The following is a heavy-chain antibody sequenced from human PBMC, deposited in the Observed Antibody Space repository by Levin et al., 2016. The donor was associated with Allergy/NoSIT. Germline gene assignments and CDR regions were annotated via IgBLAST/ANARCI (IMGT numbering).Heavy chain of an antibody. CDR1: GYTLTSDH. D-gene: IGHD3-16*01. CDR2: INPSGAP. CDR3: ARDRENGGLGN. Sequence: SVKVSCKAFGYTLTSDHMHWMRQAPGQGLEWMGVINPSGAPTYAQKFQGRVTIMRDTSTSTVYMGLSSLRSDDTAVYYCARDRENGGLGNWGQGTLVTV. V-gene: IGHV1-46*01. J-gene: IGHJ4*02.